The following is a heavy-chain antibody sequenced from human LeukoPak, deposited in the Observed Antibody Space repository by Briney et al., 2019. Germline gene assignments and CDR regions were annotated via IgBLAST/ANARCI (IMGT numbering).Heavy chain of an antibody. Sequence: NPGGSLRLSCAASGFSFSNHWMNWVRQAPGKGLEWVSSISSSSGYIYYADSVKGRFTISRDNAMNSLYLQMNSLRAEDTAVYYCARGREGIAARWWVEEPRWYFFDPWGQGTLVTVPS. CDR2: ISSSSGYI. CDR3: ARGREGIAARWWVEEPRWYFFDP. D-gene: IGHD6-6*01. J-gene: IGHJ5*02. CDR1: GFSFSNHW. V-gene: IGHV3-21*01.